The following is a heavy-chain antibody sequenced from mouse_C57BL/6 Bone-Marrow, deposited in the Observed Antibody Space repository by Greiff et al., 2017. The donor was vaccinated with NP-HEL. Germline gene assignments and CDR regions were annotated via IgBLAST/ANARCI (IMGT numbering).Heavy chain of an antibody. Sequence: EVKLVESGGGLVKPGGSLKLSCAASGFTFSDYGMHWVRQVPEKGLEWVAYISSGSSTIDYADTVKGRFTISRDNAKNTLFLHMTSLRSEDTVMYYCARPVLLQSPFAYWGQGTLVTVSA. CDR1: GFTFSDYG. CDR3: ARPVLLQSPFAY. V-gene: IGHV5-17*01. CDR2: ISSGSSTI. J-gene: IGHJ3*01. D-gene: IGHD1-1*01.